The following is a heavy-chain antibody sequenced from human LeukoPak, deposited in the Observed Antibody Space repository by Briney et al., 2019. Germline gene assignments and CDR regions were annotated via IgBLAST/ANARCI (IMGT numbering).Heavy chain of an antibody. Sequence: GGSLRLSCAASGFTFSSYSMNWVRQAPGKGLEWVSSISSSSSYIYYADLVKGRFTISRDNAKNSLYLQMNSLRAEDTAVYYCARDEVPRPVDYWGQGTLVTVSS. CDR2: ISSSSSYI. J-gene: IGHJ4*02. CDR3: ARDEVPRPVDY. V-gene: IGHV3-21*01. D-gene: IGHD1-1*01. CDR1: GFTFSSYS.